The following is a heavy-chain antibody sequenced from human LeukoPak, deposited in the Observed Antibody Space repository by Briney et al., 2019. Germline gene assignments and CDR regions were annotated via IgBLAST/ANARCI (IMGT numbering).Heavy chain of an antibody. V-gene: IGHV4-34*01. D-gene: IGHD2-2*01. CDR3: ARVPIVVPAATYPDY. CDR2: INHSGST. CDR1: GGSFSGYY. J-gene: IGHJ4*02. Sequence: SETLSLTCAVYGGSFSGYYWSWIRQPPGKGLEWIGEINHSGSTNYNPSLKSRVTISVDTSKNQFSLKLSSVTAADTAVYYCARVPIVVPAATYPDYWGQGTLVAVSS.